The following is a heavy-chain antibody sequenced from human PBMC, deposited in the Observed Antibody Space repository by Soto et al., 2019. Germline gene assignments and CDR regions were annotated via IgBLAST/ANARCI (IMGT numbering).Heavy chain of an antibody. CDR3: ARCGLDYGMDV. J-gene: IGHJ6*02. Sequence: LSLTCTVSGGSISSYYRCWTRQPAGKGLEWIGRFYPTGKTNYNPSLQSRLTMSADTSRNQFSLNLTSVTAADTAVYYCARCGLDYGMDVWGQGTTVTVSS. CDR1: GGSISSYY. V-gene: IGHV4-4*07. D-gene: IGHD3-16*01. CDR2: FYPTGKT.